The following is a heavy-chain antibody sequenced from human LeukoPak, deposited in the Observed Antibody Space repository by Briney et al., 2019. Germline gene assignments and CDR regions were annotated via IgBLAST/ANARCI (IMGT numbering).Heavy chain of an antibody. CDR2: ITSSSNYI. CDR1: RSTLSGYS. CDR3: PRDSVAGDGYTIPGY. J-gene: IGHJ4*02. Sequence: PGGSLRLSCEASRSTLSGYSMNWVRQAPGKGLEGVSSITSSSNYIYYADSVKGRFTISRDNAKNSLYLQMNSLRAEDTAVYYCPRDSVAGDGYTIPGYWGQGPLVTVSS. D-gene: IGHD5-24*01. V-gene: IGHV3-21*01.